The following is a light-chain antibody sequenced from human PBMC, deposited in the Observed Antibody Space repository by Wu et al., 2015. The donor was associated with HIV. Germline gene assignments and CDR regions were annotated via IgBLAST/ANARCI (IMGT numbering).Light chain of an antibody. CDR2: AAS. Sequence: DIQMTQSPSSLSASVGDRVTITCRASQSISNYLNWYQQKPGKAPKLLIYAASSLQSGVPSRFSGSGSGTDFTLTISSLQPEDSATYYCQQSYDTPLTFGPGTKVDIK. J-gene: IGKJ3*01. CDR1: QSISNY. V-gene: IGKV1-39*01. CDR3: QQSYDTPLT.